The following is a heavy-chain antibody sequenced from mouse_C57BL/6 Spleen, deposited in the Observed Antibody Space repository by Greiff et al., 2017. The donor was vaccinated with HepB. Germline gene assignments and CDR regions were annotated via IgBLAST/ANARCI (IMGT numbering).Heavy chain of an antibody. CDR3: ARKDYDYGGYFDY. V-gene: IGHV1-54*01. Sequence: QVQLKESGAELVRPGTSVKVSCKASGYAFTNYLIEWVKQRPGQGLEWIGVINPGSGGTNYNEKFKGKATLTADKSSSTAYMQLSSLTSEDSAVYFCARKDYDYGGYFDYWGQGTTLTVSS. CDR1: GYAFTNYL. D-gene: IGHD2-4*01. J-gene: IGHJ2*01. CDR2: INPGSGGT.